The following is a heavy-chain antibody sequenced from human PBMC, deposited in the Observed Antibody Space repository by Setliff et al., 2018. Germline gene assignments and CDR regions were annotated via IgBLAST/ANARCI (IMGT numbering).Heavy chain of an antibody. CDR1: GASISDYY. CDR3: ARERTIFGILVISGWFDP. D-gene: IGHD3-3*01. J-gene: IGHJ5*02. V-gene: IGHV4-4*07. CDR2: VSASGST. Sequence: PSETLSLTCTVSGASISDYYWTWIRQPAGKELEWIGRVSASGSTTYNPSLKSRVTMSVDTSRNQISLNLTSVTAADTAVYYCARERTIFGILVISGWFDPWGQGTVVTSPQ.